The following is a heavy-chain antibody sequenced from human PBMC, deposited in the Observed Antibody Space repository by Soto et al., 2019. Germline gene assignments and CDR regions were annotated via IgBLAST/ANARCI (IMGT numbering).Heavy chain of an antibody. CDR3: ARGPVGAIFDY. J-gene: IGHJ4*02. D-gene: IGHD1-26*01. CDR1: GFTFSSYW. Sequence: TGGSLRLSCAASGFTFSSYWMSWVRQAPGKGPEWVANIKQDGSEKYYVDSVKGRFTISRDNAKNSLYLQMNSLRAEDTAVYYCARGPVGAIFDYWGQGTLVTVSS. CDR2: IKQDGSEK. V-gene: IGHV3-7*01.